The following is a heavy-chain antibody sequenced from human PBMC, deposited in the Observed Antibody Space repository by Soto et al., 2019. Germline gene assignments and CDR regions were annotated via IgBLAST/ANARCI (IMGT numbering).Heavy chain of an antibody. J-gene: IGHJ4*02. V-gene: IGHV3-74*01. CDR2: INSDGSRT. D-gene: IGHD5-18*01. CDR3: ARDVQLQSFDY. Sequence: PGGSLRLSCAASGFTFSDYWMHWVRQAPGKGLVWVSRINSDGSRTSYADSVKGRFTISRDNAKNTLYLQMNSLRAEDTAVYYCARDVQLQSFDYWGQGILVTVSS. CDR1: GFTFSDYW.